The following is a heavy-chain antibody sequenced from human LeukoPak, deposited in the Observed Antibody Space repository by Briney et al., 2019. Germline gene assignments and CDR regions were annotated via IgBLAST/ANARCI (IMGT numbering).Heavy chain of an antibody. V-gene: IGHV4-34*01. J-gene: IGHJ6*04. Sequence: SETLSLTCAVYGGSFSGYYWSWIRQLPGKGLEWIGEINHSGSTNYNPSLKSRVTISVDTSKNQFSLKLSSVTAADTAVYYCASSWVVPAALNLGTYYYYGMDVWGKGTTVTVSS. D-gene: IGHD2-2*01. CDR2: INHSGST. CDR3: ASSWVVPAALNLGTYYYYGMDV. CDR1: GGSFSGYY.